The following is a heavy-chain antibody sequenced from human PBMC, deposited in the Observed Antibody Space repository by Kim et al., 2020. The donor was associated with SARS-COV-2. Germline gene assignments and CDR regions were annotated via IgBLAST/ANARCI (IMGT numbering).Heavy chain of an antibody. CDR2: IDPSDSYA. D-gene: IGHD3-22*01. J-gene: IGHJ4*02. CDR3: ARGYYDSSGYYYDY. V-gene: IGHV5-10-1*01. CDR1: GYSIADYC. Sequence: GESLKISCEASGYSIADYCITWVRQKPGKVLEWMGRIDPSDSYAKYSPSYQGHVSISVDKSINTAYLQWSAVKASDTAMYFCARGYYDSSGYYYDYWGQGTVVTVS.